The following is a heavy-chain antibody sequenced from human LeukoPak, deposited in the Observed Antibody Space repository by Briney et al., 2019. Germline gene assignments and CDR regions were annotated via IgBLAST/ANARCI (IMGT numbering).Heavy chain of an antibody. D-gene: IGHD2-2*01. J-gene: IGHJ5*02. V-gene: IGHV4-34*01. CDR3: ARDHRYCSSTSCHNWFDP. CDR1: GGSFSGYY. Sequence: SETLSLTCAVYGGSFSGYYWSWIRQPPGKGLEWIGEINHSGSTNYNPSLKSRVTISVDTSKNQFSLKLSSMTAADTAVYYCARDHRYCSSTSCHNWFDPWGQGTLVTVSS. CDR2: INHSGST.